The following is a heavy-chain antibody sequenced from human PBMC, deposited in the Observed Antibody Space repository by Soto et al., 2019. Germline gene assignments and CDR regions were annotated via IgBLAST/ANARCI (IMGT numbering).Heavy chain of an antibody. CDR2: IYHSGST. V-gene: IGHV4-30-2*01. CDR3: ARVSGSYYYGMDV. J-gene: IGHJ6*02. CDR1: GGCISSGGYF. D-gene: IGHD1-26*01. Sequence: PSETLSLTCAVSGGCISSGGYFWSWIRQPPGKGLEWIGEIYHSGSTNYNPSLKRRVTISVDKSKNHLSLKLSSVTAADTAVYYCARVSGSYYYGMDVWGQGTTVTVSS.